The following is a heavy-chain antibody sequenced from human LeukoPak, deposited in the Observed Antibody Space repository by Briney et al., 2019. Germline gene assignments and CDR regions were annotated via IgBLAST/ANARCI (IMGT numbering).Heavy chain of an antibody. CDR1: GVSISSSSYY. J-gene: IGHJ4*02. CDR2: IYYSGST. V-gene: IGHV4-39*01. Sequence: SETLSLTCTVSGVSISSSSYYWGWIRQPPGKGLEWIGSIYYSGSTYYNPSLKSRVTISVDTSKNQFSLKLSSVTAADTAVYYCARLYALDYWGQGTLVTVSS. D-gene: IGHD2-2*01. CDR3: ARLYALDY.